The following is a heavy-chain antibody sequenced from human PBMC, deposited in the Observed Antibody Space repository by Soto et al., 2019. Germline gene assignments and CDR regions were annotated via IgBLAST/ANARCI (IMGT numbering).Heavy chain of an antibody. CDR3: AKNQERELPRVIDF. V-gene: IGHV3-23*01. Sequence: GVSLRLCCATSGLTFSNYAMSWVRQAPGGGLEWVSSMSGSSSTTYYADSVRGRFTISRDRSKNTLYLQMSSLRAEDTALYYCAKNQERELPRVIDFWGQGTLVTVSS. J-gene: IGHJ4*02. CDR1: GLTFSNYA. CDR2: MSGSSSTT. D-gene: IGHD1-7*01.